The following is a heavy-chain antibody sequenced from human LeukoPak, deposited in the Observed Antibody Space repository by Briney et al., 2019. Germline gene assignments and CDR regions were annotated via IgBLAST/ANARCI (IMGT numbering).Heavy chain of an antibody. D-gene: IGHD2-2*01. V-gene: IGHV3-7*01. CDR3: ASSTTGYCSSTSKCYYYYMDV. Sequence: GGSLRLSCAASGFTFSSYWMSWVRQAPGKGLEWVANIKQDGSEKYYVDSVKGRFTISRDNAKNSLYLQINSLRAEDTAAYYCASSTTGYCSSTSKCYYYYMDVWGKGTTVTVSS. CDR1: GFTFSSYW. CDR2: IKQDGSEK. J-gene: IGHJ6*03.